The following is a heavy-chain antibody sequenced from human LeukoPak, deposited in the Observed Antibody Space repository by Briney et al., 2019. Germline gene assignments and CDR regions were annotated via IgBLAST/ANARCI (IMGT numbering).Heavy chain of an antibody. D-gene: IGHD3-10*01. CDR2: IYYSGST. Sequence: SETLSLTCTVSGGSVTSGSYYWSWIRHPPGEGLELIGYIYYSGSTNYNPSLKSRVTISVDTSKNQFSLKLSSVTAADTAVYYCARAPNNYGKFDYWGQGTLVTVSS. CDR1: GGSVTSGSYY. V-gene: IGHV4-61*01. CDR3: ARAPNNYGKFDY. J-gene: IGHJ4*02.